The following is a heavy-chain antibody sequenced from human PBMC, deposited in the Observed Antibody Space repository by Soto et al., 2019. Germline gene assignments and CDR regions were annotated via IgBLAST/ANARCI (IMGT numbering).Heavy chain of an antibody. Sequence: SVKVSCKASGGTFSSYTISWVRQAPGQGLEWMGRIIPILGITNYAQKFQGRVTITADKSTSTAYMELSSLRSEDTAVYYCATRRGDGYNDYWGQGTLVTVSS. CDR3: ATRRGDGYNDY. CDR1: GGTFSSYT. CDR2: IIPILGIT. D-gene: IGHD3-10*01. J-gene: IGHJ4*02. V-gene: IGHV1-69*02.